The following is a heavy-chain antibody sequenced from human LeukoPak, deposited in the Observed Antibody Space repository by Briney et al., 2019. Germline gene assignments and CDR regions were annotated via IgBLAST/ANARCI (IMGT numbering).Heavy chain of an antibody. Sequence: GGSLRLSCAASGFTFSRSSMNWVRQAPGKGLEWVSYISSSSSTIYYADSVKGRFTISRDNAKNSLYLQMNSLRAEDTAVYYCASVISDFYYYYYMDVWGKGTTVTVSS. V-gene: IGHV3-48*01. CDR1: GFTFSRSS. CDR3: ASVISDFYYYYYMDV. D-gene: IGHD2-21*01. CDR2: ISSSSSTI. J-gene: IGHJ6*03.